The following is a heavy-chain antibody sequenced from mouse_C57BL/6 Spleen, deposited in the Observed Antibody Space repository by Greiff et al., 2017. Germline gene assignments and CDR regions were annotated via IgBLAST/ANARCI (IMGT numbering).Heavy chain of an antibody. D-gene: IGHD1-1*01. V-gene: IGHV1-72*01. CDR3: ARGGTTVVASTDAMDY. J-gene: IGHJ4*01. CDR2: IAPNSGGT. CDR1: GYTFTSYW. Sequence: QVQLQQPGAELVKPGASVQLSCKASGYTFTSYWMPWVKQRPGRGLEWIGRIAPNSGGTKYNEKIKSKATLTVEKPSSQAYMQLRSLTSEDSAVYYCARGGTTVVASTDAMDYWGQGTSVTVSS.